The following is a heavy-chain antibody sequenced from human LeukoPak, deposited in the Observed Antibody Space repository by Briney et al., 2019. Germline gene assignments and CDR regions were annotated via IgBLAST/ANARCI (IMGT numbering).Heavy chain of an antibody. CDR2: MNPNSGNT. D-gene: IGHD3-10*01. J-gene: IGHJ5*02. Sequence: ASVKVSCKASGYTFTSYDINRVRQATGQGLEWMGWMNPNSGNTGYAQKFQGRVTMTRNTSISTAYMELSSLRSEDTAVYYCARGLWFGEANWFDPWGQGTLVTVSS. CDR3: ARGLWFGEANWFDP. CDR1: GYTFTSYD. V-gene: IGHV1-8*01.